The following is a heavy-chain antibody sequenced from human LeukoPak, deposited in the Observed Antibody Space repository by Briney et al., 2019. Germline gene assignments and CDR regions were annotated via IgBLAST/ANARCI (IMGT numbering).Heavy chain of an antibody. V-gene: IGHV4-30-4*08. CDR2: IYYSLST. J-gene: IGHJ4*02. CDR3: ARAPLVRGVSGFGYFDF. CDR1: GGSISSGGYS. D-gene: IGHD3-10*01. Sequence: SETLSLTCAVSGGSISSGGYSWSWIRQPPGKGLEWIGYIYYSLSTYYNASLRSRVTISLDTSKNQFSLKLSSVTAADTAVYYCARAPLVRGVSGFGYFDFWGQGTLVTVSS.